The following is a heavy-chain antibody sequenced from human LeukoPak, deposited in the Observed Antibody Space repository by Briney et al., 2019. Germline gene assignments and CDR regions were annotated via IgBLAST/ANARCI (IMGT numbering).Heavy chain of an antibody. CDR1: GFRFSVYW. Sequence: GGSLRLSCAASGFRFSVYWLHWVRQVPGKGPEWISRISSDGAITAYADSVKGRFTVSRDNAKNTLFLQMSSLRAEDTAVYYCAALIALAEIDHWGQGTLVSVSS. D-gene: IGHD6-19*01. CDR2: ISSDGAIT. J-gene: IGHJ4*02. CDR3: AALIALAEIDH. V-gene: IGHV3-74*01.